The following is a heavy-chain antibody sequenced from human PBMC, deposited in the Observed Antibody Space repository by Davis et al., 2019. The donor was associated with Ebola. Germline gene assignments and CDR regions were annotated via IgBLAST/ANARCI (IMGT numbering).Heavy chain of an antibody. J-gene: IGHJ6*02. CDR3: AKPMVQGVISGMDV. CDR2: ISGSGGST. Sequence: GESLKISCAASGFTFSSYAMSWVRQAPGKGLEWVSAISGSGGSTYYADSVKGRFTISRDNSKNTLYLQMNSLRAEDTAVYYCAKPMVQGVISGMDVWGQGTTVTVSS. CDR1: GFTFSSYA. D-gene: IGHD3-10*01. V-gene: IGHV3-23*01.